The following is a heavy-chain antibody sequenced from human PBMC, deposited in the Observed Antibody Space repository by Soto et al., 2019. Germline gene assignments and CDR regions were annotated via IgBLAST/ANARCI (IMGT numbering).Heavy chain of an antibody. CDR2: IYYSGST. V-gene: IGHV4-31*03. CDR3: ARDKGWSGAFDI. CDR1: GGSISSGGYY. D-gene: IGHD2-15*01. J-gene: IGHJ3*02. Sequence: SETLSLTCTVSGGSISSGGYYWSWIRQHPGKGLEWIGYIYYSGSTYYNPSLKSRVTISVDTSKNQFSLKLSSVTAADTAVYYCARDKGWSGAFDIWGQGTMVTV.